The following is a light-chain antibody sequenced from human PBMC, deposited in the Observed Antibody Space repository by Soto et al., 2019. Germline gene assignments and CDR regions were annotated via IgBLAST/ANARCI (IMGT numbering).Light chain of an antibody. V-gene: IGLV2-11*01. CDR3: CSYAGSNTLV. CDR2: DVS. CDR1: NSDVGGYNY. Sequence: QSALTQPRSVSGSPGQSVTISCTGTNSDVGGYNYVSWYQQHPDKAPKVMIDDVSKRPSGVPDRFSGSKSGNTASLTISGLQAEDEADYYCCSYAGSNTLVFGGGTKLTVL. J-gene: IGLJ2*01.